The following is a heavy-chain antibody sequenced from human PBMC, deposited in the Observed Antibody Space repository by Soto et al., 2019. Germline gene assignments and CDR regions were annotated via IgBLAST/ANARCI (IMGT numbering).Heavy chain of an antibody. CDR1: GGSISSYY. CDR2: IYYSGST. V-gene: IGHV4-59*01. CDR3: ARGDTAMVLDY. D-gene: IGHD5-18*01. J-gene: IGHJ4*02. Sequence: NPSETLSLTCTVSGGSISSYYWSWIRQPPGKGLEWIGYIYYSGSTNYNPSLKSRVTISVDTSKNQFSLKLSSVTAADMAVYYCARGDTAMVLDYWGQGTLVTVSS.